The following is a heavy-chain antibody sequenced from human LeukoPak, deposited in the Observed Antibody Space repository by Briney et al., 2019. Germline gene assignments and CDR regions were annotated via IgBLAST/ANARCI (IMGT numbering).Heavy chain of an antibody. V-gene: IGHV1-24*01. CDR3: ATFAVSHPVRDSSGYYQYYFDY. D-gene: IGHD3-22*01. CDR2: FDPEDGET. CDR1: GYTLTELS. J-gene: IGHJ4*02. Sequence: ASVKVSCKVSGYTLTELSMHWVRQAPGKGLEWMGGFDPEDGETIYAQKFQGRVTMTEDTSTDTAYMELSSLRSEDTAVYYCATFAVSHPVRDSSGYYQYYFDYWGQGTLVTVSS.